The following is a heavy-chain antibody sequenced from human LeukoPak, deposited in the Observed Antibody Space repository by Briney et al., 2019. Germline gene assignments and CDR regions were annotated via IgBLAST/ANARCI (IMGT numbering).Heavy chain of an antibody. Sequence: PSETLSLTCTVSGGSISSGGYYWSWIRQHPGKGLEWIGYIYYSGSTYYNPSLKSRVTISVDTSKNQFSLKLSSVTAADTAVYYCARGVRFGDLEQNYYYYYMDVWGKGTTVTVSS. V-gene: IGHV4-31*03. CDR2: IYYSGST. CDR1: GGSISSGGYY. J-gene: IGHJ6*03. D-gene: IGHD3-10*01. CDR3: ARGVRFGDLEQNYYYYYMDV.